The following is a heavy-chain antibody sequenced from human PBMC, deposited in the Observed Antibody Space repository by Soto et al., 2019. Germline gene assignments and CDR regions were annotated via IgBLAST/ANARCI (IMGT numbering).Heavy chain of an antibody. V-gene: IGHV3-48*01. CDR2: ISSSSSTI. Sequence: EVQLVESGGGLVQPGGSLRLSCAASGFTFSSYSMNWVRQAPGKGLEWVSYISSSSSTIYYADSVKGRFTISRDNAKNSLYLQMNSLRAEDTAVYYCAGDVTAVMDVWGQGTTVTVSS. J-gene: IGHJ6*02. CDR3: AGDVTAVMDV. CDR1: GFTFSSYS. D-gene: IGHD4-4*01.